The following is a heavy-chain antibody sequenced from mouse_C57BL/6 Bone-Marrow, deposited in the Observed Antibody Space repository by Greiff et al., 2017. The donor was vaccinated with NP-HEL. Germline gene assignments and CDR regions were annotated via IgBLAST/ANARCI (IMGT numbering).Heavy chain of an antibody. CDR2: FNPYNDDT. D-gene: IGHD4-1*01. CDR1: GYTFTTYP. Sequence: QVQLQQSGAELVKPGASVKMSCKASGYTFTTYPIAWMKQNPGKSLEWIGNFNPYNDDTKYNEKFKGKATLTVEKSSSTVYLELSRLTSDDSAVYHSARRGVGRGYFDVWGRGTTVTVSS. J-gene: IGHJ1*03. V-gene: IGHV1-47*01. CDR3: ARRGVGRGYFDV.